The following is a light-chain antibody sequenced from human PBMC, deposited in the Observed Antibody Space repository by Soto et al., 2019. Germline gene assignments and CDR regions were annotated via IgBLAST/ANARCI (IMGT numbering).Light chain of an antibody. CDR1: QRVSKNS. CDR2: DES. J-gene: IGKJ3*01. Sequence: EIVLTQSPGTLSLSLGERSTLSCRASQRVSKNSLAWYQTKPGQPPRLLIYDESSRPHGRPELFRCSWAGTDFTLTISRLEHEAVAVYYWQQSATFGPGTNVDIK. CDR3: QQSAT. V-gene: IGKV3-20*01.